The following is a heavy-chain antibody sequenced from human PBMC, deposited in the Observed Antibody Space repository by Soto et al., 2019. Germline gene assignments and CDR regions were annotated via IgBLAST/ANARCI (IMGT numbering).Heavy chain of an antibody. V-gene: IGHV4-30-4*01. Sequence: SETLSLTCTVSGDSINNGDCYWSWLRQLPGKGLEWIGYIYYSGSKYYNPSLNSRVSMSVDTSKNHFSLSLTSVTAADTAVYYCAREKEDDSGDYNAFDIWGQGTVVTVSS. CDR1: GDSINNGDCY. J-gene: IGHJ3*02. D-gene: IGHD4-17*01. CDR2: IYYSGSK. CDR3: AREKEDDSGDYNAFDI.